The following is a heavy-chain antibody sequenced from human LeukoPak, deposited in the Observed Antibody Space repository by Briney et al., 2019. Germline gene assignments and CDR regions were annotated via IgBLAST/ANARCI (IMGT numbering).Heavy chain of an antibody. D-gene: IGHD6-13*01. CDR3: AKDPIYSSSWYYFDY. V-gene: IGHV3-66*01. CDR1: GFTVSSNY. Sequence: PGGSLRLSCAASGFTVSSNYVSWVRQAPGKGLEWVSVIYSGGSTYYADSVKGRFTISRDNSKNTLYLQMNSLRAEDTAVYYCAKDPIYSSSWYYFDYWGQGTLVTVSS. CDR2: IYSGGST. J-gene: IGHJ4*02.